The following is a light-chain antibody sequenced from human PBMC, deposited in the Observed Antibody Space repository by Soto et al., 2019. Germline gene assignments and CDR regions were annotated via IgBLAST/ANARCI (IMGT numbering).Light chain of an antibody. J-gene: IGLJ1*01. CDR2: DVS. V-gene: IGLV2-8*01. CDR1: SSDVGDYTY. CDR3: NSYTGTSSRYV. Sequence: QSVLTQPPSASGSPGQSVTISCTGTSSDVGDYTYVSWYQQHPGKAPKLMISDVSKRPSGVSNRFSGSKSGNTASLTISGLRTEDEADYYCNSYTGTSSRYVFGTGTKVTVL.